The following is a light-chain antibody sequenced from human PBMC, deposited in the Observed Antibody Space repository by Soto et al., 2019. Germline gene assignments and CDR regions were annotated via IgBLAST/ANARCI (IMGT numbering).Light chain of an antibody. Sequence: DIVMTQSPDSLAVSLGERATINCKSSQSVLYSSNNKNYLAWYHQKPGQPPKLLIYWASTRESGVPDRFSGSGSGTDFTLTISSLQAEDVAVYYCQQYYTTPPWTFGQGTKVEIE. J-gene: IGKJ1*01. CDR2: WAS. CDR3: QQYYTTPPWT. CDR1: QSVLYSSNNKNY. V-gene: IGKV4-1*01.